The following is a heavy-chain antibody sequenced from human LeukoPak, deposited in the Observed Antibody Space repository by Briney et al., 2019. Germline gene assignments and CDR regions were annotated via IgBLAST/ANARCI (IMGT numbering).Heavy chain of an antibody. D-gene: IGHD3-10*01. CDR3: ARRELLWFGEFAAGMDV. Sequence: ASVKVSCKASGYTFTSYAISGVRQAPGQGLEWMGWISAYNGNTNYAQKLQGRVTMTTDTSTSTAYMELRSLRSDDTAVYYCARRELLWFGEFAAGMDVWGKGTTVTVSS. V-gene: IGHV1-18*04. CDR1: GYTFTSYA. J-gene: IGHJ6*04. CDR2: ISAYNGNT.